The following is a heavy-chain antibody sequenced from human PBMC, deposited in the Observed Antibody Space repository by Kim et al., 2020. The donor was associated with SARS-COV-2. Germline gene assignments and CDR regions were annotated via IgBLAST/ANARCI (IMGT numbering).Heavy chain of an antibody. Sequence: SETLSLTCAVYGGSFSGYYWSWIRQPPGKGLEWIGEINHSGSTNYNPSLKSRVTISVDTSKNQFSLKLSSVTAADTAVYYCARAGPAQGSPYSSSWGGWFDPWGQGTLVTVSS. V-gene: IGHV4-34*01. J-gene: IGHJ5*02. D-gene: IGHD6-13*01. CDR1: GGSFSGYY. CDR2: INHSGST. CDR3: ARAGPAQGSPYSSSWGGWFDP.